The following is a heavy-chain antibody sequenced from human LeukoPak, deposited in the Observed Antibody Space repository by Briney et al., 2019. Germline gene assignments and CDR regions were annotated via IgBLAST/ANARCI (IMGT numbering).Heavy chain of an antibody. D-gene: IGHD3-22*01. CDR2: INPSGGST. CDR3: ARDVSNYYDSSGYQPDFDY. V-gene: IGHV1-46*01. J-gene: IGHJ4*02. CDR1: GDTFTNYY. Sequence: ASVKVSCKASGDTFTNYYMHWVRQAPGQGLEWMGIINPSGGSTSYAQKLQGRVTMTTDTSTSTAYMELRSLRSDDTAVYYCARDVSNYYDSSGYQPDFDYWGQGTLVTVSS.